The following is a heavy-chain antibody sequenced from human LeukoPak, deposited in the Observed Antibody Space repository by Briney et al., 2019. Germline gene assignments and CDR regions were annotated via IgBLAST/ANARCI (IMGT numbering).Heavy chain of an antibody. CDR3: AKDRGDVGFDP. CDR2: ISSSSSYI. D-gene: IGHD1-26*01. J-gene: IGHJ5*02. CDR1: GFTFSSYS. V-gene: IGHV3-21*01. Sequence: KPGGSLRLSCAASGFTFSSYSMNWVRQAPGRGLEWVSSISSSSSYIYYADSVKGRFTISRDNAKNSLYLQMNSLRAEDTAVYYCAKDRGDVGFDPWGQGTLVTVSS.